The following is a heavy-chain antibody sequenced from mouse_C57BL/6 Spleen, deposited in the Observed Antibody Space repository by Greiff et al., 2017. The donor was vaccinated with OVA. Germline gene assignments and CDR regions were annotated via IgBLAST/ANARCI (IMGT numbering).Heavy chain of an antibody. J-gene: IGHJ1*03. CDR1: GFTFSSYG. V-gene: IGHV5-6*01. Sequence: EVKLMESGGDLVKPGGSLKLSCAASGFTFSSYGMSWVRQTPDKRLEWVATISSGGSYTYYPDSVKGRFTISRDNAKNTLYLQMSSLKSEDTAMYYCARKRDDYDDWYFDVWGTGTTVTVSS. CDR2: ISSGGSYT. CDR3: ARKRDDYDDWYFDV. D-gene: IGHD2-4*01.